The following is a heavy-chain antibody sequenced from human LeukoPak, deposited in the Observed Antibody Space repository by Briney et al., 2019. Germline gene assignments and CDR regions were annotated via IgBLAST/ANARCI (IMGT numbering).Heavy chain of an antibody. CDR1: GFTFSSFA. J-gene: IGHJ4*02. CDR3: AREGLGAAVGTFDY. Sequence: GGSLRLSCSASGFTFSSFALSWVRQAPGKGLEWVSGIIANGGSAYYADSVKGRFTISRDNSKNTLSLQMSSLRAEDTAVYYCAREGLGAAVGTFDYWGQGTLVTVSS. CDR2: IIANGGSA. D-gene: IGHD6-13*01. V-gene: IGHV3-23*01.